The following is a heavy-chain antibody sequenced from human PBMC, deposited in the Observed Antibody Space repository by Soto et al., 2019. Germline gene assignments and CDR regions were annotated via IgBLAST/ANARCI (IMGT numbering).Heavy chain of an antibody. J-gene: IGHJ6*02. D-gene: IGHD3-3*01. CDR1: GGSISSGGYY. CDR2: IYYSGST. Sequence: SETLSLTCTVSGGSISSGGYYWSWIRQHPGKGLEWIGYIYYSGSTYYNPSLKSRVTISVDTSKNQCSLKLSSVTAADTAVYFCAGVFCWRRFLRWLYYYYGIDVWGQGTTVTVSS. CDR3: AGVFCWRRFLRWLYYYYGIDV. V-gene: IGHV4-31*03.